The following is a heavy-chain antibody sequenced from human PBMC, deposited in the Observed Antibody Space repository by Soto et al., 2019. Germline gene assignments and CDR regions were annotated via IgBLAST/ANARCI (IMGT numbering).Heavy chain of an antibody. CDR1: GFTFGGFS. Sequence: GGSLRLSCGASGFTFGGFSVHWVRQDTGKGLEWLALISYDGSNKYNADSVEGRFTISRDNSKNTLYLQLNSLRPEDTTVYYCARTTAVAGTPEFDYWGQGTLVTVSS. V-gene: IGHV3-30-3*01. J-gene: IGHJ4*02. CDR2: ISYDGSNK. D-gene: IGHD6-19*01. CDR3: ARTTAVAGTPEFDY.